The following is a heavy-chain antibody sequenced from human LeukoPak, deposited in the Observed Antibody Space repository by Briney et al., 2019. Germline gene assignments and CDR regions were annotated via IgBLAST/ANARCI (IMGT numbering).Heavy chain of an antibody. J-gene: IGHJ4*02. V-gene: IGHV4-59*08. Sequence: SETLSLTSTVSGGSISSYYWSWIRQPPGKGLEWIGYIYYSGSTNYNPSLKSRVTISVDTSKNQFSLKLSSVTAADTAVYYCARHRSNRWGTGYFDYWGQGTLVTVSS. CDR2: IYYSGST. D-gene: IGHD2-8*02. CDR1: GGSISSYY. CDR3: ARHRSNRWGTGYFDY.